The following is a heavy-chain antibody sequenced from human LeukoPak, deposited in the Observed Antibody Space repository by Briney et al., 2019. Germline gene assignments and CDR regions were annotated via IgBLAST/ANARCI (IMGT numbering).Heavy chain of an antibody. J-gene: IGHJ5*02. CDR2: IKQDGSET. Sequence: PGGTLRLSCAASGFTFRSYWMTWVRQSPGKGLEWVANIKQDGSETYHVDSVKGRFTISRDNAKDSIYLEMNSLRAEDTAVYYCARGGQAGTGDLWGQGTLVTVSS. D-gene: IGHD3-10*01. V-gene: IGHV3-7*01. CDR3: ARGGQAGTGDL. CDR1: GFTFRSYW.